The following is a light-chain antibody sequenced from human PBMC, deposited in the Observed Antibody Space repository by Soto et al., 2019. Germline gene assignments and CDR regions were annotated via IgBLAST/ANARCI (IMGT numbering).Light chain of an antibody. CDR1: QSRGSNF. V-gene: IGKV3-20*01. CDR2: ASS. Sequence: EIVLTQSPGTLSLSPVERATLSFNTSQSRGSNFLAWYQHKPGQAPRLLIYASSNRATGIPDRFSGSASGTDFTLTINRLEPEDFAVYYCQLYGISPHFGQGTRLEIK. J-gene: IGKJ5*01. CDR3: QLYGISPH.